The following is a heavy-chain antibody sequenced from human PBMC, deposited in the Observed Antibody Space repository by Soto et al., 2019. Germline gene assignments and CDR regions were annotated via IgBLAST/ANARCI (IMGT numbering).Heavy chain of an antibody. Sequence: PSETLSLTCTVSGGSISSYYWSWIRQPPGTGLEWIGYIYHSGSTYYNPSLKSRVTISVDRSKNQFSLKLSSVTAADTAVYYCARAGDSSGPVALGYWGQGTLVTVSS. CDR3: ARAGDSSGPVALGY. CDR1: GGSISSYY. D-gene: IGHD6-19*01. CDR2: IYHSGST. J-gene: IGHJ4*02. V-gene: IGHV4-59*12.